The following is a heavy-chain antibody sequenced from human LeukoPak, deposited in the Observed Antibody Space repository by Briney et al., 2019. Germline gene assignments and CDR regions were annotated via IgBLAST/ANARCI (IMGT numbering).Heavy chain of an antibody. CDR3: ARPILWFGDGDAFDI. V-gene: IGHV1-24*01. D-gene: IGHD3-10*01. J-gene: IGHJ3*02. CDR1: GYTLTELS. CDR2: FDPEDGET. Sequence: ASVKVSCKVSGYTLTELSMHWVRQAPGKGLEWMGGFDPEDGETIYAQKFQGRVTITRDTSASTAYMELSSLRSEDTAVYYCARPILWFGDGDAFDIWGQGTMVTVSS.